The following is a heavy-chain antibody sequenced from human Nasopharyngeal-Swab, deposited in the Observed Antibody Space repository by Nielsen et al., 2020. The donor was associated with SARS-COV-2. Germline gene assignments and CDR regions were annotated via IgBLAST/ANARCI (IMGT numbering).Heavy chain of an antibody. V-gene: IGHV3-30*18. CDR3: AKGGSSFSYDYVWGSYSGLDY. CDR2: ISYDGSNK. D-gene: IGHD3-16*01. Sequence: GESLKISCAASGFTFSSYAMSWVRQAPGKGLEWVAVISYDGSNKYYADSVKGRFTISRDNSKNTLYLQMNSLRAEDTAVYYCAKGGSSFSYDYVWGSYSGLDYWGQGTLVTVSS. CDR1: GFTFSSYA. J-gene: IGHJ4*02.